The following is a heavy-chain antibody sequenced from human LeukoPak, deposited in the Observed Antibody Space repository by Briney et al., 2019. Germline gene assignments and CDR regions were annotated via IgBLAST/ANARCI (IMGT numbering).Heavy chain of an antibody. Sequence: SVKVSCKASGGTCSSYAISWVRQAPGQGVEWWGRIIPILGIANYEQKFQVRVTITADTSTSTAYLELRILRSEDTAVYYYARVMGVVGATSDYWGQGTLVTVSS. V-gene: IGHV1-69*04. J-gene: IGHJ4*02. CDR2: IIPILGIA. CDR3: ARVMGVVGATSDY. CDR1: GGTCSSYA. D-gene: IGHD1-26*01.